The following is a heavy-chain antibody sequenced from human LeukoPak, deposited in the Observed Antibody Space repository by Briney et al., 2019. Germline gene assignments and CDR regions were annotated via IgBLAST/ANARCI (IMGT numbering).Heavy chain of an antibody. J-gene: IGHJ4*02. V-gene: IGHV3-30-3*01. CDR2: TSYDGSNK. Sequence: PGGSLRLSWAASGXPFSTYLMHWVRQAPGKGLEWVAVTSYDGSNKYYADSVKGRSTISRDNSKNTLYLQVNSLRAEDTAVYYCARQRPNSDCFDYWGQGTLVTVSS. CDR1: GXPFSTYL. D-gene: IGHD2-21*02. CDR3: ARQRPNSDCFDY.